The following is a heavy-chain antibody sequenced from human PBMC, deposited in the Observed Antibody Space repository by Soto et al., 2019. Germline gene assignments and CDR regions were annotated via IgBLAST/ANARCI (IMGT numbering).Heavy chain of an antibody. CDR2: INHSGST. CDR1: GGSISSSSYY. J-gene: IGHJ5*02. Sequence: SGTLALTCTVSGGSISSSSYYWCWILQPPGKGLEWIGSINHSGSTYYNPSLKSRVTISVDTSKNQFSLKLSSVTAADTAVYYCARERGGSKGTFRLDPSGKGTLDIV. D-gene: IGHD2-2*01. CDR3: ARERGGSKGTFRLDP. V-gene: IGHV4-39*07.